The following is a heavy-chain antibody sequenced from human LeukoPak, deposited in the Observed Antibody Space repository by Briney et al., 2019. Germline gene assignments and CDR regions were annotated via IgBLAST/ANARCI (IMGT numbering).Heavy chain of an antibody. CDR1: GYTFTGYY. CDR3: APMLHYGDFDY. D-gene: IGHD4-17*01. V-gene: IGHV1-2*06. J-gene: IGHJ4*02. CDR2: INPNSGGT. Sequence: GASVKVSCKASGYTFTGYYMHWVRQAPGQGLEWMGRINPNSGGTNYAQKFQGRVTMTRDTSISTAYMELSRLRSDDTAVYYCAPMLHYGDFDYWGQATLVTVSS.